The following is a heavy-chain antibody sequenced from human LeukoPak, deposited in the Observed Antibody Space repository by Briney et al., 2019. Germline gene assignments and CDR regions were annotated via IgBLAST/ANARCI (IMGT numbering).Heavy chain of an antibody. V-gene: IGHV4-59*08. J-gene: IGHJ3*02. CDR2: MYYSGSA. Sequence: SETLSLTCTVSGGSISSYSWSWIRQPPGKGLEWIGSMYYSGSANYNPSLKSRVTMSVDTSKNQFSLRLSSVTAADTAVYYCARHGGESIVAMILHAFDIGAKG. CDR3: ARHGGESIVAMILHAFDI. CDR1: GGSISSYS. D-gene: IGHD5-12*01.